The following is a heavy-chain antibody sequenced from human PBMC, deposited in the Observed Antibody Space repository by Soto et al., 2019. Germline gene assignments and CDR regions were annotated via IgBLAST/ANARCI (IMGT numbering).Heavy chain of an antibody. CDR1: GFTFSSYA. V-gene: IGHV3-23*01. Sequence: GGSLRLSCTASGFTFSSYAMSWVRQAPGKGLEWVSTISGSGGSTYYADSVKGRFTISRGNSKNTLYVQMDSLRAEDTAVYYCSKDRTSTGTPVRFDPSGQGTLVTVSS. CDR3: SKDRTSTGTPVRFDP. J-gene: IGHJ5*02. CDR2: ISGSGGST. D-gene: IGHD1-1*01.